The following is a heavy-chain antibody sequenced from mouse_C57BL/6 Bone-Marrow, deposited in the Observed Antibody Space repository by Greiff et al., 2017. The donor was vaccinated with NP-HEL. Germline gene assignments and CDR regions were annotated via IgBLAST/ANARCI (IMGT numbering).Heavy chain of an antibody. CDR2: ISNGGGST. CDR3: ARHHYFAY. J-gene: IGHJ3*01. D-gene: IGHD1-2*01. CDR1: GFTFSDYY. Sequence: EVQGVESGGGLVQPGGSLKLSCAASGFTFSDYYMYWVRQTPEKRLEWVAYISNGGGSTYYPDTVKGRFTISRDNAKNTLYLQMSRLKSEDTAMYYCARHHYFAYWGQGTLVTVSA. V-gene: IGHV5-12*01.